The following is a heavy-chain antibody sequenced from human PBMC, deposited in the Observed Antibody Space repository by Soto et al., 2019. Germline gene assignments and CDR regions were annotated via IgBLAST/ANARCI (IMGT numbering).Heavy chain of an antibody. V-gene: IGHV3-30*18. Sequence: GGSLRLPCTASGFTFRDHCMDWVRQAPGKGLEWVAVITYDGSNKYYADSVKGRFTISRDNSKNTLYLQMNSLRAEDTAVYYCAKDRQLWFLTNWFDPWGQGTLVTVSS. CDR3: AKDRQLWFLTNWFDP. J-gene: IGHJ5*02. CDR1: GFTFRDHC. D-gene: IGHD5-18*01. CDR2: ITYDGSNK.